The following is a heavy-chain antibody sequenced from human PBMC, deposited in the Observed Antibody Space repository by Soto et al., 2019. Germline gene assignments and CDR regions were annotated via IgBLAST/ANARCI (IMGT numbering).Heavy chain of an antibody. V-gene: IGHV4-30-4*01. CDR1: GGSINSGDYY. Sequence: QVQLQESGPGLVKPSQTLSLTCTVSGGSINSGDYYWSWIRQPPGKGLEWIGYIYYSGTNYYNPPLRSRVTISIDTSKNHFFLNLSSVTAADTAVYYCARIGLTTALLWGQGTLVTVSS. J-gene: IGHJ4*02. CDR2: IYYSGTN. CDR3: ARIGLTTALL. D-gene: IGHD4-17*01.